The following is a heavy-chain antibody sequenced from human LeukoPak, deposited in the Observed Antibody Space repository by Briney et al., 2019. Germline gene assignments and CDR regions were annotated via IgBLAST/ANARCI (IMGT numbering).Heavy chain of an antibody. CDR2: IYYSGST. V-gene: IGHV4-59*08. J-gene: IGHJ4*02. D-gene: IGHD4-17*01. CDR3: ARLDFRDGDYVFWY. CDR1: GGSISSYY. Sequence: SETLSLSCTVSGGSISSYYWSWIRQPPGKELEWIGYIYYSGSTNYNPSLKSRVSISVDTSESQFSLILRSVTAADTAVYYCARLDFRDGDYVFWYWGQGTLVTVSS.